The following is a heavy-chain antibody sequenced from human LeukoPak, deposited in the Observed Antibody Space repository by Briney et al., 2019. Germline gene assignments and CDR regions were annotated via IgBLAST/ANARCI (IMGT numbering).Heavy chain of an antibody. D-gene: IGHD5-18*01. CDR3: ARVKASGYNRWNFDY. V-gene: IGHV3-74*01. CDR2: INRDGSST. Sequence: PGGSLRLSCAASGFTFSSYWMHWVRQAPGKGLVWVSRINRDGSSTSYADSVKGRFTISRDNAKNTLYLQMNSLRAEDTAVYYCARVKASGYNRWNFDYWGQGTLVAVSS. J-gene: IGHJ4*02. CDR1: GFTFSSYW.